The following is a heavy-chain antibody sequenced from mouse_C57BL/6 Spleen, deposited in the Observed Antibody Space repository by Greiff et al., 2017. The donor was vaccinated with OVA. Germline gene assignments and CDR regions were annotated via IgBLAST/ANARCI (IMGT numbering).Heavy chain of an antibody. CDR3: ARYPPLYYAMDY. CDR2: IYPGDGDT. CDR1: GYAFSSSW. V-gene: IGHV1-82*01. J-gene: IGHJ4*01. Sequence: QVQLQQSGPELVKPGASVKISCKASGYAFSSSWMNWVKQRPGKGLEWIGRIYPGDGDTNYNGKFKGKATLTADKSSSTAYMQLSSLTSEDSAVYFCARYPPLYYAMDYWGQGTSVTVSS.